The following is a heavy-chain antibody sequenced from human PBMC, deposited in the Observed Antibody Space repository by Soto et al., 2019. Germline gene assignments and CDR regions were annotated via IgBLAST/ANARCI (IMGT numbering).Heavy chain of an antibody. Sequence: QVQLQESGPGLVKPSQTLSLTCTVSGGSISSGGYYWSWIRQHPGKGLEWIGYIYYSGSTYYHPSLQRRVTISVDTAKNQFSLKLSSVTAADTAVYYCAREPVTAMATFDYWGQGTLVTVSS. V-gene: IGHV4-31*03. CDR2: IYYSGST. CDR3: AREPVTAMATFDY. J-gene: IGHJ4*02. D-gene: IGHD5-18*01. CDR1: GGSISSGGYY.